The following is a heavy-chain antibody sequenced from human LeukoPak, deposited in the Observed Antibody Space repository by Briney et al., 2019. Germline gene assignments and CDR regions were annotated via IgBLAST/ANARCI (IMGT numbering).Heavy chain of an antibody. J-gene: IGHJ6*03. CDR2: IIPILGKA. D-gene: IGHD3-3*01. CDR3: ARVQPEEGVSIFGVVKDYYYMDV. V-gene: IGHV1-69*08. Sequence: ASVKVSCKASGGTFSSYTISWVRQAPGQGLEWMGRIIPILGKANYAQKFQGRVTITADKSTSTAYMELSSLRSEDTAVYYCARVQPEEGVSIFGVVKDYYYMDVWGKGTTVTVSS. CDR1: GGTFSSYT.